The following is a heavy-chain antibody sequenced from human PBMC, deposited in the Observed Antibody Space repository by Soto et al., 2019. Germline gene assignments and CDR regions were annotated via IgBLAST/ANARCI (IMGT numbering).Heavy chain of an antibody. D-gene: IGHD3-9*01. J-gene: IGHJ3*02. CDR2: INAGNGNT. CDR1: GYTFTSYD. V-gene: IGHV1-3*01. Sequence: ASVKVSCKASGYTFTSYDINWVRQATGQRLEWMGWINAGNGNTKYSQKFQGRVTITRDTSASTAYMELSSLRSEDTAVYYCARATIFDAFDIWGQGTMVTVS. CDR3: ARATIFDAFDI.